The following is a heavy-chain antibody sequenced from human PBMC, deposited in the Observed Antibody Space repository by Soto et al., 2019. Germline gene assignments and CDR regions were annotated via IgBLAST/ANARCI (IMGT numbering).Heavy chain of an antibody. CDR2: ISAYNGNT. D-gene: IGHD1-7*01. CDR1: GYTFTVYG. CDR3: ARDGTRDDTLTGFDY. J-gene: IGHJ4*02. V-gene: IGHV1-18*01. Sequence: QVQLVQSGAEVKKPGASVKVSCKASGYTFTVYGISWVRQAPGQGLEWMGWISAYNGNTNYAQKLQGRVTMTTDTSTSTAYMELRSLRSDDTAVFYCARDGTRDDTLTGFDYWGQGTLVTVSS.